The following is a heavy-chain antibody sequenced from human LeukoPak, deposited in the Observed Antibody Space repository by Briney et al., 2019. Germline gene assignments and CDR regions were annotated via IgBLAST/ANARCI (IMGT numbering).Heavy chain of an antibody. CDR1: GFTFSSYG. CDR2: ISYDGSNK. J-gene: IGHJ4*02. CDR3: AKDDYGDSARYFDY. Sequence: GGSLRLSCAASGFTFSSYGMHWVRQAPGKGLEWVAVISYDGSNKYYADSVEGRFTISRDNSKNTLYLQMNSLRAEDTAVYYCAKDDYGDSARYFDYWGQGTLVTVSS. V-gene: IGHV3-30*18. D-gene: IGHD4-17*01.